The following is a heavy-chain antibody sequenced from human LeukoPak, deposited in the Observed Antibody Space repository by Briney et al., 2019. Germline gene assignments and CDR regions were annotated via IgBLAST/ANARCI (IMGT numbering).Heavy chain of an antibody. CDR1: GGSISSSSYY. CDR3: ARSTRRSWYDY. V-gene: IGHV4-39*07. Sequence: PSETLSLTCTVSGGSISSSSYYWGWIRQPPGKGLEWIGSIYYSGSTYYNPSLKSRVTISVDTSKNQFSLKLSSVTAADTAVYYCARSTRRSWYDYWGQGTLVTVSS. D-gene: IGHD6-13*01. CDR2: IYYSGST. J-gene: IGHJ4*02.